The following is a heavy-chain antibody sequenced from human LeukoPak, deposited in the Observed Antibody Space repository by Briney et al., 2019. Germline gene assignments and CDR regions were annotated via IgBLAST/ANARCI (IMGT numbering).Heavy chain of an antibody. CDR3: ARGRGDGYNYFVLDY. J-gene: IGHJ4*02. CDR2: ISSSGSTI. D-gene: IGHD5-24*01. Sequence: GGSLRLSCAASGFTFSSYEMNWVRQAPGKGLEWVSYISSSGSTIYYADSVKGRFTISRDNAKNSLYLQMNSLRAEDTAVYYCARGRGDGYNYFVLDYCGQGTLVTVSS. CDR1: GFTFSSYE. V-gene: IGHV3-48*03.